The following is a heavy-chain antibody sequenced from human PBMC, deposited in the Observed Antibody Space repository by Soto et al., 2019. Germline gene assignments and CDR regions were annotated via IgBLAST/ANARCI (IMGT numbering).Heavy chain of an antibody. V-gene: IGHV4-4*02. D-gene: IGHD3-9*01. Sequence: PSETLSLTCAVSGGSISSSNWWSWVRQPPGKGLEWIGEIYHSGSTNYNPSLKSRVTISVDTSKNQLSLKLSSVTAADTAVYYCARRYGYYFDYWGQGTLVTVS. CDR2: IYHSGST. CDR1: GGSISSSNW. CDR3: ARRYGYYFDY. J-gene: IGHJ4*02.